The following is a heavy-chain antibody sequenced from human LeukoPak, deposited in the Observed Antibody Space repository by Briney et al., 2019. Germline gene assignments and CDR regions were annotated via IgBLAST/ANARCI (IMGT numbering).Heavy chain of an antibody. CDR3: VKDGMAVAGTAPLDY. CDR2: ISSSGDST. D-gene: IGHD6-19*01. J-gene: IGHJ4*02. Sequence: GGSLRLSCSASGFTFSSYAMHWVRQAPGKGLEYVSVISSSGDSTYYTDSVKGRFTISRDNSKNTLYLQMSNLRPEDAAVYYCVKDGMAVAGTAPLDYWGQGTLVTVSS. CDR1: GFTFSSYA. V-gene: IGHV3-64D*09.